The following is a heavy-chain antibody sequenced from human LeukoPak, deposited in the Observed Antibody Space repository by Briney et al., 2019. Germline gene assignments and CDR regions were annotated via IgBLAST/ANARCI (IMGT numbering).Heavy chain of an antibody. CDR3: ARISYYYDSSGYLGYYFDY. CDR2: IYIGGST. CDR1: GFTVSSNY. D-gene: IGHD3-22*01. Sequence: GGSLRLSCAASGFTVSSNYMSWVRQAPGKGLEWVSVIYIGGSTYNADSVKGRFTISRDNSKNTLYLQMNSLRAEDTAVYYCARISYYYDSSGYLGYYFDYWGQGTLVTVSS. V-gene: IGHV3-53*01. J-gene: IGHJ4*02.